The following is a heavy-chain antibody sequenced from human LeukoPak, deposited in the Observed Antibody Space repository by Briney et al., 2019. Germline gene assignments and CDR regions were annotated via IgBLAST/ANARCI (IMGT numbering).Heavy chain of an antibody. V-gene: IGHV4-59*01. Sequence: PSETLSLTCTVSGDSITPYYWSWIGQSPGKGLEWIGYVYYSGSSNYNPSLRSRVTISVDTSKNHFSLKLTSVTAADTAVYYCARYGSAWAFDYWGQGALVTVSS. CDR1: GDSITPYY. CDR3: ARYGSAWAFDY. D-gene: IGHD1-26*01. J-gene: IGHJ4*02. CDR2: VYYSGSS.